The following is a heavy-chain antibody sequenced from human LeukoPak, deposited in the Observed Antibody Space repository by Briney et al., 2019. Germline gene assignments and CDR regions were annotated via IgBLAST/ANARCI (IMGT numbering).Heavy chain of an antibody. CDR3: AREQQGKYYDINNSIEYYFDY. CDR2: IIPIFGTA. D-gene: IGHD3-22*01. CDR1: GGTFSSYA. V-gene: IGHV1-69*06. Sequence: VASVKVSCKASGGTFSSYAISWVRQAPGQGLEWMGGIIPIFGTANYAQKFQGRVTISADKSTSTAYMELSRLTSEDTAVYYCAREQQGKYYDINNSIEYYFDYWGQGTPVTVSS. J-gene: IGHJ4*02.